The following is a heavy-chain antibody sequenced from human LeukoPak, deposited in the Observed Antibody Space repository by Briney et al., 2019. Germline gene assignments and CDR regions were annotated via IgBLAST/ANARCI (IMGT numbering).Heavy chain of an antibody. D-gene: IGHD5-12*01. CDR3: AGSYGGYDY. V-gene: IGHV4-59*01. J-gene: IGHJ4*02. Sequence: SETLSLTRIVSGGSISSYYWSWLRQPPGKGREWIGYIYYSGSTNDNPALRSRVTISVDTSNNQFSRKLSSVAAADAAVYYCAGSYGGYDYWGQGTLVTVSS. CDR1: GGSISSYY. CDR2: IYYSGST.